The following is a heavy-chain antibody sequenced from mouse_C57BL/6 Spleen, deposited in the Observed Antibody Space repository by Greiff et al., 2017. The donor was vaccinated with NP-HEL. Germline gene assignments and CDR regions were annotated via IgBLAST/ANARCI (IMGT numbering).Heavy chain of an antibody. J-gene: IGHJ3*01. Sequence: VQLQESGAELVKPGASVKISCKASGYAFSSYWMNWVKQRPGKGLEWIGQIYPGDGDTNYNGKFKGKATLTADKSSSTAYMQLSSLTSEDSAVYFCARPITTVVAERAWFAYWGQGTLVTVSA. CDR2: IYPGDGDT. CDR3: ARPITTVVAERAWFAY. V-gene: IGHV1-80*01. D-gene: IGHD1-1*01. CDR1: GYAFSSYW.